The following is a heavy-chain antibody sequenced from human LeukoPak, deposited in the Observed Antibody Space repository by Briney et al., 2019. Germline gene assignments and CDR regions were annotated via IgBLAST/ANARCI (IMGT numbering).Heavy chain of an antibody. CDR3: ARGGDGFWLSNHYYYMDV. J-gene: IGHJ6*03. CDR1: GGSFTSFI. V-gene: IGHV1-69*16. Sequence: GASVKVSCKASGGSFTSFIINWVRQAPGQGLEWMGGFIPMVATANYAQKFQGRVTITTDESTDTAYMELRSLRSEDTAVYHCARGGDGFWLSNHYYYMDVWGKGTTVTVSS. D-gene: IGHD3-9*01. CDR2: FIPMVATA.